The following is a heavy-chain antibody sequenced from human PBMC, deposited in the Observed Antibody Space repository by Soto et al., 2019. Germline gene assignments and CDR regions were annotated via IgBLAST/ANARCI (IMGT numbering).Heavy chain of an antibody. V-gene: IGHV3-7*01. CDR3: ARGGYCSSTSCSLFDY. Sequence: EVQLVESGGGLVQPGGSLRLSCAASRFTFSTYWMSWVRQAPGKGLELVANIRQDGSQKYYVDSVKGRFTISRDNAKNSLYLQMNSLRADDTAVYYCARGGYCSSTSCSLFDYWGQGTLVTVSS. CDR2: IRQDGSQK. CDR1: RFTFSTYW. J-gene: IGHJ4*02. D-gene: IGHD2-2*03.